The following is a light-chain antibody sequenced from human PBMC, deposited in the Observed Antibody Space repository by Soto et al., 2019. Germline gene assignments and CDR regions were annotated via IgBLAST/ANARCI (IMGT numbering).Light chain of an antibody. CDR2: GAS. V-gene: IGKV3-20*01. J-gene: IGKJ2*01. Sequence: EIVLTQSPGTLSLSPGERATLSCRTSQSVSSNYLAWYQQKPGQAPRLLLYGASNRATSIPDRFSGSGSGTDFTITINRLEPEDFAVYYCQQYGSSETFGQGTKLEIK. CDR1: QSVSSNY. CDR3: QQYGSSET.